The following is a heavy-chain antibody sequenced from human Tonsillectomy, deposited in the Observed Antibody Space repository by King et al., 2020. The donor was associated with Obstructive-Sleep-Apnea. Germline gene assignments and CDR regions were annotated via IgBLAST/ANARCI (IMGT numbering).Heavy chain of an antibody. CDR2: IYYSGST. J-gene: IGHJ4*02. Sequence: VQLQESGPGLVKPSQTLSLTCTVSGGSISRGDYYWSWIRQPPGKGLGWIGYIYYSGSTYYNPSLKSRVTISVDTSKNQFSLKLSSVTAADTAVYYCAREGYGGNSVDYWGQGTLVTVSS. CDR3: AREGYGGNSVDY. CDR1: GGSISRGDYY. D-gene: IGHD4-23*01. V-gene: IGHV4-30-4*01.